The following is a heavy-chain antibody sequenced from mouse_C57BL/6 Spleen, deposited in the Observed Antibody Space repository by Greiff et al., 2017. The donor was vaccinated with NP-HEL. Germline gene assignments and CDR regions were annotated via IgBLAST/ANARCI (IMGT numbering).Heavy chain of an antibody. CDR1: GYTFTSYW. V-gene: IGHV1-52*01. CDR2: IDPSDSET. CDR3: ARWGDYGSLYAMDY. Sequence: VQLQQPGAELVRPGSSVKLSCKASGYTFTSYWMHWVKQRPIQGLEWIGNIDPSDSETHYNQKFKDKATLTVDKSSSTAYMQLSSLTSEDSAVYYCARWGDYGSLYAMDYWGQGTSVTVSS. D-gene: IGHD1-1*01. J-gene: IGHJ4*01.